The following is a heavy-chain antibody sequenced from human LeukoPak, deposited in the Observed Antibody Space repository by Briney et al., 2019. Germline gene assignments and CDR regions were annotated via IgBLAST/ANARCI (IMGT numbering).Heavy chain of an antibody. V-gene: IGHV7-4-1*04. Sequence: ASVKVSCKASGYTLTSHPLNWVRQAPGQGLESIGWIDTSSGNPTNGQGFTGRFVLSLDTSVNMAYMEISGLKAEDTAVYYCGRFRYESSGYGPPWIDFWGQGTLVTVSS. D-gene: IGHD3-22*01. CDR2: IDTSSGNP. J-gene: IGHJ4*02. CDR1: GYTLTSHP. CDR3: GRFRYESSGYGPPWIDF.